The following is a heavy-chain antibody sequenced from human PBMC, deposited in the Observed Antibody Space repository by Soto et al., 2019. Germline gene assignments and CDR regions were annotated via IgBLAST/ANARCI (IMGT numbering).Heavy chain of an antibody. Sequence: ASVKVSCKASGYTFTSYAMHWVRQAPGQRLEWMGWINAGNGNTKYSQKFQGRVTITRDTSASTAYMELSSLRSEDTAVYYCASQSARYYYYYYMDVWGKGTTVTVSS. CDR1: GYTFTSYA. CDR2: INAGNGNT. V-gene: IGHV1-3*01. CDR3: ASQSARYYYYYYMDV. J-gene: IGHJ6*03.